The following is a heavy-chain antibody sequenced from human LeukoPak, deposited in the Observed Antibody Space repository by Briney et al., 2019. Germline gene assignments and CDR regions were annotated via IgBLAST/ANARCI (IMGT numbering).Heavy chain of an antibody. Sequence: SETLSLTCAVSGGSISSGGYSWSWIRQPPGKGLEWIGYIYHSGSTYYNPSLKSRVTISVDRSKNQFSLKLSSVTAADTAVYYCARGQYDEYYYDSSGYYEEWFDPWGQGTLVTVSS. CDR2: IYHSGST. D-gene: IGHD3-22*01. V-gene: IGHV4-30-2*01. J-gene: IGHJ5*02. CDR3: ARGQYDEYYYDSSGYYEEWFDP. CDR1: GGSISSGGYS.